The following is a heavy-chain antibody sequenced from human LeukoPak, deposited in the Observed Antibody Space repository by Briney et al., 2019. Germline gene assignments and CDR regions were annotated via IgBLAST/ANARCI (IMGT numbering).Heavy chain of an antibody. J-gene: IGHJ4*02. Sequence: PSETLSLTCAVYGGSFSGYYWNWIRQPPGKGLEWIGKNNHSGSINYNPSLKSRVTISVDKSKNQFSLKVSSVTAADTAVYYCAREGSYGYSWVYWGQGTLVTVSS. V-gene: IGHV4-34*01. CDR3: AREGSYGYSWVY. CDR1: GGSFSGYY. D-gene: IGHD5-18*01. CDR2: NNHSGSI.